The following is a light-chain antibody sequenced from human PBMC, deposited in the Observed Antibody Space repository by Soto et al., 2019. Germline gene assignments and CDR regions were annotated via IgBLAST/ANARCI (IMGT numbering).Light chain of an antibody. V-gene: IGKV1-5*03. CDR2: KAS. CDR1: KSLSIW. J-gene: IGKJ1*01. Sequence: DIQMTQSPSTLSASMGDRVTITCRASKSLSIWLAWYQQKPGKAPKLLLYKASTFQSGVPSRFSGSGSGTEFTLTITRLQPDDFATYYCNQYNRXPRTCGQGTKV. CDR3: NQYNRXPRT.